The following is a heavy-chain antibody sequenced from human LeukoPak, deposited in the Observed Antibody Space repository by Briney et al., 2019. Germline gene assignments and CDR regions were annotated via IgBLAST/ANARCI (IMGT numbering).Heavy chain of an antibody. Sequence: SVKVSCKASGGTFSSYAISWVRQAPGQGLEWMGGIIPIFGTANYAQKFQGRVTMTRNTSISTAYMELSSLRSEDTAVYYCARGGWLVLRYFDYWGQGTLVTVSS. V-gene: IGHV1-69*05. J-gene: IGHJ4*02. D-gene: IGHD3-9*01. CDR1: GGTFSSYA. CDR2: IIPIFGTA. CDR3: ARGGWLVLRYFDY.